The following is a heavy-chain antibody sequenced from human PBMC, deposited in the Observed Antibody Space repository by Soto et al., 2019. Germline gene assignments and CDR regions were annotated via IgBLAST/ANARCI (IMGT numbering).Heavy chain of an antibody. V-gene: IGHV3-49*03. CDR2: IRSKTYGGTT. J-gene: IGHJ6*02. CDR1: GFTFGDYA. D-gene: IGHD3-10*01. Sequence: GGSLRLSCTASGFTFGDYAMSWFRQAPGKGLEWVGFIRSKTYGGTTEYAASVKGRFTISRDDSKSIANLQMNSLKTKDTAVYFCTRETTMVRGVDAYYYYAMDVWGQGTTVTVSS. CDR3: TRETTMVRGVDAYYYYAMDV.